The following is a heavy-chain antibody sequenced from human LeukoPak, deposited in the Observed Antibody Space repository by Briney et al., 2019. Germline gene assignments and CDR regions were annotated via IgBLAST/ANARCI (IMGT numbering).Heavy chain of an antibody. J-gene: IGHJ4*02. CDR2: IRYDGSNK. CDR3: AKGPSACSGGSCYAFDF. Sequence: GGSLRLSCAASGFTFSSYGMHWVRQAPGKGLEWVAFIRYDGSNKYYADSVKGRFTISRDNSKNTLYLQMNSLRAEDTAVYYCAKGPSACSGGSCYAFDFWGQGTLVTVSS. CDR1: GFTFSSYG. D-gene: IGHD2-15*01. V-gene: IGHV3-30*02.